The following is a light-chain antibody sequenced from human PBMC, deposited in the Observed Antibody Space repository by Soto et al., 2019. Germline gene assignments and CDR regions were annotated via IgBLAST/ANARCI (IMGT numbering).Light chain of an antibody. Sequence: EIVMTQSPATLSVSPGERATLSCRASQSVASSLAWYQQKPGQSPRLLISGASTRASNIAARFSGGGSGTELTLTLSSLQSEDSALYYCQQYYNWPSGNFGQGTRLEI. J-gene: IGKJ5*01. V-gene: IGKV3-15*01. CDR2: GAS. CDR3: QQYYNWPSGN. CDR1: QSVASS.